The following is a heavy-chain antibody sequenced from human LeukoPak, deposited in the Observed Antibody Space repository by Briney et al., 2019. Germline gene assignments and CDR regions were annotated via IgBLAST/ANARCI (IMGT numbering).Heavy chain of an antibody. D-gene: IGHD1-26*01. Sequence: TGGSLRLSCAASRFTFSSYWMSWVRQAPGKGLEWVANIKQDGSEKYYVDSVKGRFTISRDNAKNSLYLQMNSLRAEDTAVYYCTRALSGTNGYFDYWGQGALVTVSS. CDR2: IKQDGSEK. CDR1: RFTFSSYW. J-gene: IGHJ4*02. CDR3: TRALSGTNGYFDY. V-gene: IGHV3-7*01.